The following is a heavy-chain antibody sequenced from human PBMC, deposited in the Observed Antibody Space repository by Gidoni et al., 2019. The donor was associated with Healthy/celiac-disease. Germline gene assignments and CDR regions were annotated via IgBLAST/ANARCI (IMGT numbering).Heavy chain of an antibody. D-gene: IGHD5-18*01. CDR1: GGSISSYY. J-gene: IGHJ6*03. V-gene: IGHV4-59*01. Sequence: QVQLQESGPGLVKPSETLSLTCSASGGSISSYYWSWIRQPPGKGLECIGYIEYSGSTNYNPSLKSRVTISVDTSKNQFSRKLSSVTAADTAVYYCARGRIQLWLGYYYYYMDVWGKGTTVTVS. CDR2: IEYSGST. CDR3: ARGRIQLWLGYYYYYMDV.